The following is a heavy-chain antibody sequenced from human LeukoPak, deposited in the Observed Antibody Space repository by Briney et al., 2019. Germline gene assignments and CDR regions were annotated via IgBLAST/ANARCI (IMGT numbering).Heavy chain of an antibody. CDR2: INQDGSEQ. CDR1: GFTFSNYA. V-gene: IGHV3-7*01. D-gene: IGHD1-26*01. J-gene: IGHJ4*02. Sequence: GGSLRLSCAASGFTFSNYAMSWVRQTPGKGLEWVANINQDGSEQSYVDSVKGRITISRDNAKNSLYLQMNTLRAEDTAVYYCTKGKWADYWGQGTLVTVSS. CDR3: TKGKWADY.